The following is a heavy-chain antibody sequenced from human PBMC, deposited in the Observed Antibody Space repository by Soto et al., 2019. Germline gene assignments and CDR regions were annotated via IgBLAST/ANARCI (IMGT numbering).Heavy chain of an antibody. CDR2: ISGRGGDT. CDR3: AKGVSTDDQFDY. CDR1: GFTFSNYA. D-gene: IGHD1-1*01. V-gene: IGHV3-23*01. J-gene: IGHJ4*02. Sequence: EVQLLESGGHLVQPGGSLRLSCAASGFTFSNYAMSWVRQAPGKGLEWVSTISGRGGDTYYEDSVKGRFTISRDYSKNTLYLQMRSVRAEDTAVYYCAKGVSTDDQFDYWGQGTLVTVSS.